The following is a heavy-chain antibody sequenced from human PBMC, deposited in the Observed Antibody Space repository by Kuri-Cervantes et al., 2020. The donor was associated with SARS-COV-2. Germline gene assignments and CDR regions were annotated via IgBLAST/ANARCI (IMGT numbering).Heavy chain of an antibody. V-gene: IGHV3-7*01. CDR3: ARDEGPFQTTDIAVAGTTDICPPTLFDY. D-gene: IGHD6-19*01. CDR2: IKQDGSEK. Sequence: GGSLRLSCAASGFTFSSYSMRWVRQAPGKGLEWVANIKQDGSEKYYVDSVKGRFTISRDNAKNSLYLQMNSLRAEDTAVYYCARDEGPFQTTDIAVAGTTDICPPTLFDYWGQGTLVTVSS. CDR1: GFTFSSYS. J-gene: IGHJ4*02.